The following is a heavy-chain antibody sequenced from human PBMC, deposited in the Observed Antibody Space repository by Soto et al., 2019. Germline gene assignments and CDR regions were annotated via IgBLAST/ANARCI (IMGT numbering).Heavy chain of an antibody. CDR2: IIPILGIA. V-gene: IGHV1-69*02. J-gene: IGHJ4*02. CDR1: GGTFSSYT. CDR3: AIGLGYCSGGSCYQNDD. D-gene: IGHD2-15*01. Sequence: QVQLVQSGAEVKKPGSSVKVSCKASGGTFSSYTISWVRQAPGQGLEWMGRIIPILGIANYAQKFQGRVTITADKSTSTAYMELSSLRSEDTAVYYCAIGLGYCSGGSCYQNDDWGQGTLVTVSS.